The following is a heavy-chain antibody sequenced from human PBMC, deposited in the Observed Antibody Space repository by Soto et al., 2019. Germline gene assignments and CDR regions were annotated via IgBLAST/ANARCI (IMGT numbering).Heavy chain of an antibody. Sequence: EVQLLESGGGLVQPGGSLRLSCAASGFTFSSYAMSWVRQAPGKGLEWVSAISGSGGSTYYADPVKGRFTISRDNSKNTLYLQMNSLRAEDTAVYYCAKTVGSGSYRRPLPFFDYWGQGTLVTVSS. CDR3: AKTVGSGSYRRPLPFFDY. J-gene: IGHJ4*02. CDR2: ISGSGGST. CDR1: GFTFSSYA. V-gene: IGHV3-23*01. D-gene: IGHD1-26*01.